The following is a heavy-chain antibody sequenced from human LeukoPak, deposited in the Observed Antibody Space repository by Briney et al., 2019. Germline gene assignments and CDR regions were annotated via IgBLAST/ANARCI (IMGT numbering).Heavy chain of an antibody. D-gene: IGHD3-22*01. CDR3: ARGDSSGYYYRSGAFDI. CDR1: GGSISSSSYY. J-gene: IGHJ3*02. Sequence: SETLSLTCTVSGGSISSSSYYWSWIRQPPGKGLEWIGYVYYSGSTNYNPSLKSRVTISLDTSKNQFSLRLSSVTAADTAVYYCARGDSSGYYYRSGAFDIWGQGTMVTVSS. V-gene: IGHV4-61*01. CDR2: VYYSGST.